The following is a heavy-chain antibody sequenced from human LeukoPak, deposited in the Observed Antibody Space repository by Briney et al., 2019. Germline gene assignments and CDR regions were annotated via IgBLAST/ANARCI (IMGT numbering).Heavy chain of an antibody. CDR1: GGTFSSYA. J-gene: IGHJ4*02. D-gene: IGHD5-24*01. CDR2: IIPILGIA. CDR3: ARFRTYDGYNAGGDY. Sequence: SVNVSCKASGGTFSSYAISWVRQAPGQGLEWMGRIIPILGIANYAQKFQGRVTITADKSTSTAYMELSSLRSEDAAVYYCARFRTYDGYNAGGDYWGQGTLVTVSS. V-gene: IGHV1-69*04.